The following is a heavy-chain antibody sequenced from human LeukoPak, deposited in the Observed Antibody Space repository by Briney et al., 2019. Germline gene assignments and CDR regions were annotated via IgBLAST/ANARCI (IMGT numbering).Heavy chain of an antibody. CDR1: GFTVSSNY. Sequence: PGGSLRLSCAASGFTVSSNYMSWVRQAPGKGLEWVSVIYSGGSTYYADSVKGRFTISRDNSKNTLYLQMNSLRAEDTAVYYCARETYCTNGVCYTSRWFDPWGQGILVTVSS. J-gene: IGHJ5*02. CDR3: ARETYCTNGVCYTSRWFDP. CDR2: IYSGGST. V-gene: IGHV3-53*01. D-gene: IGHD2-8*01.